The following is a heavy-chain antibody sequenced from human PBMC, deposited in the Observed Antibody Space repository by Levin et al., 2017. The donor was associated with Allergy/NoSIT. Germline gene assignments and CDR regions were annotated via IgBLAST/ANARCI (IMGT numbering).Heavy chain of an antibody. Sequence: ASVKVSCKASGYTFTSYGISWVRQAPGQGLEWMGWISAYNGNTNYAQKLQGRVTMTTDTSTSTAYMELRSLRSDDTAVYYCARVGGGFWGSWYGDYYYGMDVWGQGTTVTVSS. V-gene: IGHV1-18*01. CDR1: GYTFTSYG. J-gene: IGHJ6*02. CDR2: ISAYNGNT. CDR3: ARVGGGFWGSWYGDYYYGMDV. D-gene: IGHD6-13*01.